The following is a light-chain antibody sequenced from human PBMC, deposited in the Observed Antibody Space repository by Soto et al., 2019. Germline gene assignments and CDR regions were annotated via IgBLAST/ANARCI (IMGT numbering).Light chain of an antibody. Sequence: ESVLTQSPGTLSMSPGERATLSCRPSQSVSSSYSAWYQQKPGQAPRLLIYGASSRATGIPDRFSGSGSGTDFTLTISRLEPEDFAVYYCQQYGSSPFTFGPGTKVDIK. CDR2: GAS. CDR1: QSVSSSY. J-gene: IGKJ3*01. V-gene: IGKV3-20*01. CDR3: QQYGSSPFT.